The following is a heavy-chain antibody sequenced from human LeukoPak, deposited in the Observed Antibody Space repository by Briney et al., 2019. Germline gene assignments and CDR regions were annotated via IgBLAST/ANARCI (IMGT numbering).Heavy chain of an antibody. CDR1: GGSLSGAY. CDR2: INHTGST. J-gene: IGHJ4*01. V-gene: IGHV4-34*01. CDR3: ARGPVRLARPYDF. D-gene: IGHD3-9*01. Sequence: SETLSLTCTVQGGSLSGAYWTWIRQPPGKGLEWIGEINHTGSTNYNPSFKSRVTMSADTPKNQFSLNLTSVTAADTALYYCARGPVRLARPYDFWGQGTLVTVSS.